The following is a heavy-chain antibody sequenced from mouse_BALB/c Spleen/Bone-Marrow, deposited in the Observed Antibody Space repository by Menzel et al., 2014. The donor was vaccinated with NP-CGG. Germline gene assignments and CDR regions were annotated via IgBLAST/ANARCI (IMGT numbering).Heavy chain of an antibody. D-gene: IGHD6-1*01. CDR3: RRRQLGIPSMDY. CDR1: GYTFTSYW. V-gene: IGHV1S22*01. CDR2: IYPGSGST. Sequence: LQQSGSELVRPGASVKLSCKASGYTFTSYWMHWVKQRPGQGLEWIGNIYPGSGSTNYDEKFKSKATLTVDTSSSTAYKQLSSLTSDDSAVYYCRRRQLGIPSMDYWGQGTSVTVSS. J-gene: IGHJ4*01.